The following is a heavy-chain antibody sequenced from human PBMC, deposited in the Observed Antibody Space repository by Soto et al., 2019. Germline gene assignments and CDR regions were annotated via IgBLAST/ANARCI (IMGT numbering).Heavy chain of an antibody. J-gene: IGHJ3*02. CDR2: ISAYNGNT. CDR1: GYTFTSYG. CDR3: XXXXXXXXXXXXXXXAFDI. V-gene: IGHV1-18*01. Sequence: QVQLVQSGAEVKKPGASVKVSCKASGYTFTSYGISWVRQAPGQGLEWXGWISAYNGNTNYAQKLQGRVTMTTDTXXXXXXXXXXXXXXXXXXXXXXXXXXXXXXXXXXXXXAFDIWGQGTMVTVSS.